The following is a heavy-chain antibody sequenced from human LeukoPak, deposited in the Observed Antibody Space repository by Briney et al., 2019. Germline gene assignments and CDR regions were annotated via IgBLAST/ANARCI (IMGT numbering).Heavy chain of an antibody. CDR3: ASGYSSHDAFDI. D-gene: IGHD6-13*01. CDR1: GGSISSYY. CDR2: MYYSGST. Sequence: SETLSLTCTVPGGSISSYYWSWSRQTPGKGLEWIGYMYYSGSTSYNPSLKSRVTISVDTSKNQFSLKLSSVTAADTAVYYCASGYSSHDAFDIWGQGTMVTVSS. V-gene: IGHV4-59*01. J-gene: IGHJ3*02.